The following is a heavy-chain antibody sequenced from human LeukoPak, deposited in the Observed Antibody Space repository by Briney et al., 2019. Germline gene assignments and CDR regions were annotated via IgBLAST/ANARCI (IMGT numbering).Heavy chain of an antibody. J-gene: IGHJ4*02. CDR2: IRSKAYGGTT. V-gene: IGHV3-49*04. CDR1: GFTFGDYA. Sequence: GGSLRLSCTASGFTFGDYAMRWVRQAPGKGLGGVGFIRSKAYGGTTEYAASVKGRFTISRDDSKSIAYLQMNSLKTEDTAVYYCTTLIVVVPAAIDYWGQGTLVTVSS. CDR3: TTLIVVVPAAIDY. D-gene: IGHD2-2*01.